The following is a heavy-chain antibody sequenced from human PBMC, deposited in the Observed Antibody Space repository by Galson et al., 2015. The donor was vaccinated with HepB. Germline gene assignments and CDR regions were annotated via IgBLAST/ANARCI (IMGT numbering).Heavy chain of an antibody. CDR3: ARGGYGDRTYYYYYGMDV. D-gene: IGHD4-17*01. Sequence: SLRLSCAASGFTFSSYAMHWVRQAPGKGPEWVAVISYDGSNKYYADSVKGRFTISRDNSKNTLYLQMNSLRAEDTAVYYCARGGYGDRTYYYYYGMDVWGQGTTVTVSS. V-gene: IGHV3-30*04. CDR1: GFTFSSYA. J-gene: IGHJ6*02. CDR2: ISYDGSNK.